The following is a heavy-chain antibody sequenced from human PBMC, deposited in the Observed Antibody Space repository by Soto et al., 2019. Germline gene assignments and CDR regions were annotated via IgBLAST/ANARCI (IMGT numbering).Heavy chain of an antibody. J-gene: IGHJ6*02. CDR1: GYTFTSYY. V-gene: IGHV1-46*01. D-gene: IGHD2-2*01. CDR2: INPSGGST. CDR3: AVLGYCSSTSCYDYYYYYGMDV. Sequence: QVQLVQSGAEVKKPGASVKVSCKASGYTFTSYYMHWVRQAPGQGLEWMGIINPSGGSTSYAQKSQGRVTMTRDTSTSTVYMELSSLRSEDTAVYYCAVLGYCSSTSCYDYYYYYGMDVWGQGTTVTVSS.